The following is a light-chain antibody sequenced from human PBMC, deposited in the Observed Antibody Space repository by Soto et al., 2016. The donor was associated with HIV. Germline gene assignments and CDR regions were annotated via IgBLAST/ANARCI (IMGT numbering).Light chain of an antibody. J-gene: IGKJ1*01. V-gene: IGKV1-39*01. CDR1: QGMSSY. CDR2: AAS. Sequence: DIQLTQSPSFVSASVGDRVTITCRASQGMSSYLAWYQQKPGKAPELLIYAASTLQSGVPSRFSGSGSGTDFTLTISSLQPEDFATYYCQQSYSAPWTFGQGTKVEIK. CDR3: QQSYSAPWT.